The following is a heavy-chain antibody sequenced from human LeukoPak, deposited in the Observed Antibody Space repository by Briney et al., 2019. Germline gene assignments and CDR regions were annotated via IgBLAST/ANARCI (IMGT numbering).Heavy chain of an antibody. CDR2: ISGNGDYT. Sequence: GGSLRLSCAASGFTFSNYAMSWFRQAPGKGLQWVSTISGNGDYTYYADSVEVRFTISRDTSKNTLHLQMSSLGAEDTVVYYCAKSPVRSTFGQDPYSHFLQYWGQGTLVTVSS. D-gene: IGHD2-15*01. V-gene: IGHV3-23*01. J-gene: IGHJ4*02. CDR3: AKSPVRSTFGQDPYSHFLQY. CDR1: GFTFSNYA.